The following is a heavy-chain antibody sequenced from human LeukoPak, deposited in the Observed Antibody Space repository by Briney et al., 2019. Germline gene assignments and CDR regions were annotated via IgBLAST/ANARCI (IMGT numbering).Heavy chain of an antibody. V-gene: IGHV3-23*01. CDR1: GFTFSSYA. Sequence: PGGSLRLSCAASGFTFSSYAMSWVRQAPGKGLEWVSAISGSGGSTYYADSVKGRFTISRDNSKNTLYLQMNSLRAEDTAVYYCAKDLWNTAMGSGAFDIWGQGTMVTVSS. CDR2: ISGSGGST. D-gene: IGHD5-18*01. J-gene: IGHJ3*02. CDR3: AKDLWNTAMGSGAFDI.